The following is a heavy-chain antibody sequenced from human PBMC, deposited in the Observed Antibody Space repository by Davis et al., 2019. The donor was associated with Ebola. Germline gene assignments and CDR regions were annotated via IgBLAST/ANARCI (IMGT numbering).Heavy chain of an antibody. J-gene: IGHJ6*02. Sequence: GGSLRLSCAATGFTVRTYFMNWVRQAPGKGLEWVSVIYSGGDTYYADSVKGRFTISRDNSKNTLYLQMNSLRAEDTAVYYCARESSTYYGMDVWGQGTTVTVSS. V-gene: IGHV3-66*02. CDR1: GFTVRTYF. D-gene: IGHD6-13*01. CDR2: IYSGGDT. CDR3: ARESSTYYGMDV.